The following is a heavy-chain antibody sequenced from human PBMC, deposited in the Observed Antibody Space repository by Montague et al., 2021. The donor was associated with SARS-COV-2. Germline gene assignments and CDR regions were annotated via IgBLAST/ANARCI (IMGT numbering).Heavy chain of an antibody. CDR2: ISYDGSNK. Sequence: SLRLSCAASGFTFSSYAMHWVRQAPGKGLEWVAVISYDGSNKYYADSVKGRFTISRDNSKNTLYLQMNSLRAEDTAVYYCARPIRYFDRGFDSGFDYWGQGTLVTVSS. CDR1: GFTFSSYA. CDR3: ARPIRYFDRGFDSGFDY. J-gene: IGHJ4*02. D-gene: IGHD3-9*01. V-gene: IGHV3-30*04.